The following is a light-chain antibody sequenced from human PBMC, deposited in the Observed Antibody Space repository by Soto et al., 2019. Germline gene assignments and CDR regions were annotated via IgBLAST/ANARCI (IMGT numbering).Light chain of an antibody. Sequence: HSALTQPASVSGPPGQSITISCAGSSSDVGAYYYVSWYQKHPGKAPKLLIYDVSNRPSGVSIRFSGSKSGDTASLTISGLQAEDEADYYCSSYTSSSTVIFGGGTKLTVL. V-gene: IGLV2-14*01. J-gene: IGLJ2*01. CDR2: DVS. CDR3: SSYTSSSTVI. CDR1: SSDVGAYYY.